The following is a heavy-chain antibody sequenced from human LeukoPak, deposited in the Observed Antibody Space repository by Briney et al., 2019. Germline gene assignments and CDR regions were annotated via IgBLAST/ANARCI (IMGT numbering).Heavy chain of an antibody. J-gene: IGHJ4*02. CDR2: ISYDGSNK. CDR1: GLTFSSYG. D-gene: IGHD5-18*01. CDR3: AKSSGIQLWLHFDY. Sequence: GGSLRLSCAASGLTFSSYGMHWVRQAPSKGLEWVAVISYDGSNKYYADSVKGRFTISRDNSKNTLYLQMNSLRAEDTAVYYCAKSSGIQLWLHFDYWGQGTLVTASS. V-gene: IGHV3-30*18.